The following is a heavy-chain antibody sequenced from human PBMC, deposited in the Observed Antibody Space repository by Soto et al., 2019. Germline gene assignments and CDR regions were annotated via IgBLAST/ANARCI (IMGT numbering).Heavy chain of an antibody. V-gene: IGHV2-5*02. J-gene: IGHJ4*02. CDR2: IYWDDDK. CDR1: GFSLSTRRVG. Sequence: QISLKESGPTLVKPTQTLTLTCTFSGFSLSTRRVGVGWIRQPPGKALEWLAVIYWDDDKRYSPSLQSRLTITRDTSKNQVVLTMSNMDPVDTATYYCAHTQDYGTVTYWGQGTLVTVSS. CDR3: AHTQDYGTVTY. D-gene: IGHD4-17*01.